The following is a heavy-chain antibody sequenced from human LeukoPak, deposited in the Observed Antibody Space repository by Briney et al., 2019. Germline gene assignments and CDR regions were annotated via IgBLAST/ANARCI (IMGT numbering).Heavy chain of an antibody. D-gene: IGHD2-2*01. Sequence: GASVKVSCKASGGTFSNYAISWVRQAPGQGLEWMGGIIPILGTRNYAQKFQGRVTITTGESTSTAYMELSSLRSEDTAVYYCARGQEGVPAAGDNWFDPWGQGTLVTVSS. V-gene: IGHV1-69*05. CDR2: IIPILGTR. CDR3: ARGQEGVPAAGDNWFDP. J-gene: IGHJ5*02. CDR1: GGTFSNYA.